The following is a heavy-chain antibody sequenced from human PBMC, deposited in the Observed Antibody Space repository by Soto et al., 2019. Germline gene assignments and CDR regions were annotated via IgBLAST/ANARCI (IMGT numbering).Heavy chain of an antibody. CDR3: ASNYGGNSY. CDR1: GGTVSCYT. D-gene: IGHD4-17*01. Sequence: QVQLVESGAEVKKPGSSVKVSCKASGGTVSCYTISWVRQAPGQGLEWMGRIIPILGIANYAQKFQGRVTITADKSTSTVYMELSSLRSEDTAVYYCASNYGGNSYWGQGTLVTVSS. J-gene: IGHJ4*02. CDR2: IIPILGIA. V-gene: IGHV1-69*02.